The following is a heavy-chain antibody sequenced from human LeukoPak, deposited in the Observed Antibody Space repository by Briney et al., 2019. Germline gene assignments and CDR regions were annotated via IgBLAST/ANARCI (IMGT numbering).Heavy chain of an antibody. CDR1: GYTFTSYG. D-gene: IGHD3-10*01. V-gene: IGHV1-18*01. CDR2: ISAYNGNT. CDR3: ARDSPMVRANDAFDI. Sequence: ASVKVSCKASGYTFTSYGISWVRQAPGQGLEWMGWISAYNGNTNYAQKLQGRVTMTTDTSTSTAYMELRSLRSDDTAVYYCARDSPMVRANDAFDIWGQGTMVTVSS. J-gene: IGHJ3*02.